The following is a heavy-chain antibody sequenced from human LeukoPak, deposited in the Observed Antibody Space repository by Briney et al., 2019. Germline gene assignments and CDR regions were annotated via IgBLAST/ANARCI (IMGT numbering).Heavy chain of an antibody. Sequence: SETLSLTCTVSGGSISSYYWSWIRQPAGKGLEWIGRIYTSGSTNYNPSLKSRVTMSVDTSKNQFSLKLSSATAADTAVYYCAGSGDFWSGYYTTYYFDYWGQGTLVTVSS. D-gene: IGHD3-3*01. CDR3: AGSGDFWSGYYTTYYFDY. CDR1: GGSISSYY. V-gene: IGHV4-4*07. CDR2: IYTSGST. J-gene: IGHJ4*02.